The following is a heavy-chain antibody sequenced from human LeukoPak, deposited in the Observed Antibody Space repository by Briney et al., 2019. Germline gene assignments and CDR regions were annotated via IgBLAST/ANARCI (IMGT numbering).Heavy chain of an antibody. CDR3: AREYGDSYFDS. J-gene: IGHJ4*02. D-gene: IGHD4-17*01. Sequence: SETLSLTCTVSGGSFSTYYWSWIRQPAGKRLEWIGRIYTRGSIDYNPSLKSRVTMSADTSKNQLSLGLSSVTAADTAVYYCAREYGDSYFDSWGQGTLVTVSS. CDR2: IYTRGSI. V-gene: IGHV4-4*07. CDR1: GGSFSTYY.